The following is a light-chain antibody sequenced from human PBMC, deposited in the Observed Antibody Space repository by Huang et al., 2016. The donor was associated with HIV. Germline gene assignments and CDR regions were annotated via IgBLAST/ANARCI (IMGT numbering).Light chain of an antibody. CDR3: QQYYSSPQT. V-gene: IGKV4-1*01. CDR2: WAS. CDR1: QSVYSSSTSKDY. J-gene: IGKJ1*01. Sequence: DIIMTQSPDSLAVSLGERATLNCRSSQSVYSSSTSKDYMAWFQQKPGQPPRLLLVWASTREVGVPDRFSGSGSGTHFTLTIANLEAEDAAIYYCQQYYSSPQTFGQGTRVEVK.